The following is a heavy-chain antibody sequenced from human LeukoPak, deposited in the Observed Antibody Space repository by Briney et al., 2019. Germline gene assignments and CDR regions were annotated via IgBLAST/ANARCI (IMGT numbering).Heavy chain of an antibody. D-gene: IGHD6-13*01. CDR1: GFTFSSYW. V-gene: IGHV3-74*01. J-gene: IGHJ4*02. Sequence: PGRSLRLSCAASGFTFSSYWMHWVRQAPGKGLVWISRMNSDGGSTSYADSVKGRFTISRDNAKNTLYLQMNSLRAEDTAVYYCTRSLYSNSWDDYWGQGTLVTVSS. CDR3: TRSLYSNSWDDY. CDR2: MNSDGGST.